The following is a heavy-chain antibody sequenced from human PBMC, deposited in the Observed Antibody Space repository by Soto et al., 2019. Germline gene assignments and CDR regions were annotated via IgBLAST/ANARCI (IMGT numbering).Heavy chain of an antibody. CDR1: AFSVSSGSFS. CDR3: GRGATVTQYNY. J-gene: IGHJ4*02. Sequence: XESRPLTWTLSAFSVSSGSFSWDKIRQPPGKGLEWIGFISYSGTTNYNPSLKSRVTISVDTSKSQISLMVSSLTAADTALYYCGRGATVTQYNYWGQGTLVTVSS. D-gene: IGHD4-17*01. CDR2: ISYSGTT. V-gene: IGHV4-61*01.